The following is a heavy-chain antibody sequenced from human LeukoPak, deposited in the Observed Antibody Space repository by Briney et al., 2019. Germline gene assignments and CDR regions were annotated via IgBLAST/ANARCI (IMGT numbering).Heavy chain of an antibody. V-gene: IGHV3-23*01. CDR2: ISGSGGST. CDR3: AKGRHGDYDY. D-gene: IGHD4-17*01. Sequence: GGTLRLSCAASGFTFSSYAMSWVRQAPGKGLEWVSAISGSGGSTYYADSVKGRFTISRDNSKNTLYLQMASLRAEDTAVYYCAKGRHGDYDYWGQGTLVTVSS. CDR1: GFTFSSYA. J-gene: IGHJ4*02.